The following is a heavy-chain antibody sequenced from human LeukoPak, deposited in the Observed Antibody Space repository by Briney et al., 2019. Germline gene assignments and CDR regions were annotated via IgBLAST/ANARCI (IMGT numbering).Heavy chain of an antibody. D-gene: IGHD3-3*01. CDR3: ARAGGVVIAGPFDY. V-gene: IGHV3-20*04. Sequence: GGSLRLSCAASGFTFSSYCMSWVRQAPGKGLEWVSGINWNGGSTGYADSVKGRFTISRDNAKNSLYLQMNSLRAEDTALYYCARAGGVVIAGPFDYWGQGTLVTVSS. CDR2: INWNGGST. CDR1: GFTFSSYC. J-gene: IGHJ4*02.